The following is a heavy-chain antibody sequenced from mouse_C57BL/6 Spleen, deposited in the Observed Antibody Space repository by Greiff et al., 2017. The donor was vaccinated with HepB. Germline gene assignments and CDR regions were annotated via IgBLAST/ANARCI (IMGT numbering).Heavy chain of an antibody. CDR1: GFTFSSYA. J-gene: IGHJ4*01. Sequence: EVKLVESGEGLVKPGGSLKLSCAASGFTFSSYAMSWVRQTPEKRLEWVAYISSGGDYIYYADTVKGRITISRDNARNTLYLQMSSLKSEDTAMYYCTRDYYYGSRYYAMDYWGQGTSVTVSS. V-gene: IGHV5-9-1*02. CDR2: ISSGGDYI. D-gene: IGHD1-1*01. CDR3: TRDYYYGSRYYAMDY.